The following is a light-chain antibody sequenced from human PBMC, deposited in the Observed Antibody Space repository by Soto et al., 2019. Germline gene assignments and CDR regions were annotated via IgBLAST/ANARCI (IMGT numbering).Light chain of an antibody. CDR1: QSVSSY. J-gene: IGKJ3*01. CDR3: QQANSFPFT. V-gene: IGKV3-11*01. CDR2: DAS. Sequence: EIVLTQSPATLSLSPGERATLSCRASQSVSSYLAWYQQKPGQAPRLLIYDASNRATGIPARFSGSGSGTDFTLTISSLQPEDFATYYCQQANSFPFTFGPGTTLDIK.